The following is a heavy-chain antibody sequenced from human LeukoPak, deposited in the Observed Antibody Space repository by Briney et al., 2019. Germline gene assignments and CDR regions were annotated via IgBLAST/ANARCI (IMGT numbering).Heavy chain of an antibody. Sequence: SETLSLTCTVSGGSISSSSYYWGLIRRPPGKGLGWIGSIYYSGSTYYNPSLKSRVTISVDTSKNQFSLKLSSVTAADTAVYYCARQTTYVMNWFDPWGQGTLVTVSS. CDR1: GGSISSSSYY. CDR3: ARQTTYVMNWFDP. CDR2: IYYSGST. J-gene: IGHJ5*02. D-gene: IGHD3-10*02. V-gene: IGHV4-39*01.